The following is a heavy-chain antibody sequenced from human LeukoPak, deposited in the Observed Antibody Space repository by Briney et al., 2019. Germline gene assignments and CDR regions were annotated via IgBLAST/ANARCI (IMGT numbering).Heavy chain of an antibody. CDR3: ARGVDILTGLNPSDGER. D-gene: IGHD3-9*01. V-gene: IGHV1-69*05. Sequence: GASVKVSCKASGGTFSSYAISWVRQAPGQGLEWMGGIIPIFGTANYAQKFQGRVTITTDESTSTAYTELSSLRSEDTAVYYCARGVDILTGLNPSDGERWGQGTLVTVSS. J-gene: IGHJ4*02. CDR1: GGTFSSYA. CDR2: IIPIFGTA.